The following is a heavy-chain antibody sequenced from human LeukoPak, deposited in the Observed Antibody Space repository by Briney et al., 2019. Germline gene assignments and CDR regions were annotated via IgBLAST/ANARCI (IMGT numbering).Heavy chain of an antibody. Sequence: AGGSLSLSCAASGFTFSNYAMSWVRQAPGKGVEWVSTVSGSGSSTYYADSVKGRFAISRDNSKNTLWLQMNSLTAEDTALYFCAKTGQQGAGGSLDAIDIWGPGTMVSVSS. D-gene: IGHD6-13*01. CDR2: VSGSGSST. CDR1: GFTFSNYA. V-gene: IGHV3-23*01. CDR3: AKTGQQGAGGSLDAIDI. J-gene: IGHJ3*02.